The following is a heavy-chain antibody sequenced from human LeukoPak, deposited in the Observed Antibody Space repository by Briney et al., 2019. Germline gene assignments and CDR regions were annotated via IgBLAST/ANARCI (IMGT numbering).Heavy chain of an antibody. CDR2: IYDNGRT. J-gene: IGHJ4*02. CDR3: ERDLALRGLIGY. CDR1: GVSISSYY. D-gene: IGHD3-10*01. V-gene: IGHV4-59*01. Sequence: PSETLSLTCKVSGVSISSYYWSWIRQPPGKGLEWIGYIYDNGRTNYNPSLKSRVTISRDTSKNQFSLRLTSVTAADTAVYCCERDLALRGLIGYWGQGTLVTVSS.